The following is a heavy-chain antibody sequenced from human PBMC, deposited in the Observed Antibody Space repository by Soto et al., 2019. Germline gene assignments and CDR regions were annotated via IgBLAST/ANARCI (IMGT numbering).Heavy chain of an antibody. V-gene: IGHV3-30*18. CDR1: GFTFSSYG. CDR3: AKDVTVGATKEYGMDV. D-gene: IGHD1-26*01. J-gene: IGHJ6*02. CDR2: ISYDGSNK. Sequence: PWGSLRLSCAASGFTFSSYGMHWVRQAPGKGLEWVAVISYDGSNKYYADSVKGRFTISRDNSKNTLYLQMNSLRAEDTAVYYCAKDVTVGATKEYGMDVWGQGTTVTVSS.